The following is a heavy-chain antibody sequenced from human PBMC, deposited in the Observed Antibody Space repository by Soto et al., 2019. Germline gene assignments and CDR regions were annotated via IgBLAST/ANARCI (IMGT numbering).Heavy chain of an antibody. V-gene: IGHV4-34*01. Sequence: LSLTCAVYGGSFSGYYWSWIRQPPGKGLEWIGEINHSGSTNYNPSLKSRVTISVDTSRNQFSLKLSSVTAADTAVYYCARGRFDYGAFDYWGQGTLVTVSS. J-gene: IGHJ4*02. D-gene: IGHD4-17*01. CDR2: INHSGST. CDR3: ARGRFDYGAFDY. CDR1: GGSFSGYY.